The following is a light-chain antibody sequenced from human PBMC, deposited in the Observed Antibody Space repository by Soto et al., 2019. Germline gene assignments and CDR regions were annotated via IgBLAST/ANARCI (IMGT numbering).Light chain of an antibody. Sequence: DIQMTQSPSSVSASVGDRVTITCRASQGIGSWVAWYQQKPGKAPKLLIYSASSLQSRVPSRFSGSGSGTDFTLTISSLQPEDFATYYCQQANSFPRTFGQGTKVEIK. CDR1: QGIGSW. J-gene: IGKJ1*01. CDR3: QQANSFPRT. V-gene: IGKV1-12*01. CDR2: SAS.